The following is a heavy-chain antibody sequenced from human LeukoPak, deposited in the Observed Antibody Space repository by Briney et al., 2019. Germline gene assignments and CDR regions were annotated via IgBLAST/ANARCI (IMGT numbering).Heavy chain of an antibody. Sequence: SETLSLTCTVSGGSIRSYYWSWIRQPPGKGLEWLGYIYDSGSTNYNPSLKSRVTISVDTSKNQFSLKLSSVTAADTAVYYCARHEGTSGWPFDYWGQGTLVTVSS. CDR3: ARHEGTSGWPFDY. V-gene: IGHV4-59*01. D-gene: IGHD6-19*01. CDR2: IYDSGST. CDR1: GGSIRSYY. J-gene: IGHJ4*02.